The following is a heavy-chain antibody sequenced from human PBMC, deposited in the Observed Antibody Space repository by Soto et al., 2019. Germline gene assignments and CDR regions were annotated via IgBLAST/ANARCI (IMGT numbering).Heavy chain of an antibody. V-gene: IGHV3-30*12. CDR3: ARVIMDV. Sequence: GGCLKLGRAACGVSVNSLGMYGVRQAPGKGLEWVALISYDGSKKYYGDSVKGRFTISRDNSKNTLYLQMNSLRDEDTAVYYCARVIMDVSGQGTSVTVSS. CDR2: ISYDGSKK. J-gene: IGHJ6*02. CDR1: GVSVNSLG.